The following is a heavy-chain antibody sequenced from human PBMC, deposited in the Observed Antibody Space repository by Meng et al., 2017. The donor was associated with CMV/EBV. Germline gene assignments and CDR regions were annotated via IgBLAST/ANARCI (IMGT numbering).Heavy chain of an antibody. CDR2: ISAYNVNT. CDR3: ARAWVGEENYFDY. Sequence: QMGQAGVDMENRGASVRYYCKAAGDTFTSCVISLVREGPDQGLEWMGLISAYNVNTNYEMKLQGRVTKYEDTSTSRGNMEMRRLRSEDTAVYYWARAWVGEENYFDYWGQGTLVTVSS. J-gene: IGHJ4*02. D-gene: IGHD3-10*01. CDR1: GDTFTSCV. V-gene: IGHV1-18*01.